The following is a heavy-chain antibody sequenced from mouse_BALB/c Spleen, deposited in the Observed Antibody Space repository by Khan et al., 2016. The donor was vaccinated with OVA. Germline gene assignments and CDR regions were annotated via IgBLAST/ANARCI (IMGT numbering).Heavy chain of an antibody. D-gene: IGHD1-1*01. CDR3: AILLIIFDY. CDR1: GYTLTSYW. CDR2: INPSNGRT. J-gene: IGHJ2*01. V-gene: IGHV1S81*02. Sequence: QVQLQQPGAELVTSGASVILSCQASGYTLTSYWMHWVKQRPGQGLEWIGEINPSNGRTNYNEKFKSKATPTADKSSSTAYMQLSSPTSEDSAVYYGAILLIIFDYWGQGTTLTVSS.